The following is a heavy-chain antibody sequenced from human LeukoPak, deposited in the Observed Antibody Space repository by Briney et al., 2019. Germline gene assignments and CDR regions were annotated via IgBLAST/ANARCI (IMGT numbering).Heavy chain of an antibody. CDR3: ASGDTSGYYRSQTEDY. CDR2: IYPVDSDT. Sequence: GESLKISCKGSGYSFTTYWIGWVRQMPGKGLEWMGIIYPVDSDTRYSPSFQGQVTISADKSINTAYLQWSSLKASDTAMYYCASGDTSGYYRSQTEDYWGQGTLVTVSS. D-gene: IGHD3-22*01. V-gene: IGHV5-51*01. J-gene: IGHJ4*02. CDR1: GYSFTTYW.